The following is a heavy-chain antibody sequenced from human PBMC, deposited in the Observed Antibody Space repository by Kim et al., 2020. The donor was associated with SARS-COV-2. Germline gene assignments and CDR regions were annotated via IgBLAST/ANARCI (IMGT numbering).Heavy chain of an antibody. Sequence: GGSLRLSCAASGFTFSSHWMHWVRQAPGKGLVWVSRINGDGSTTSYADSVKGRFTISRDNAKNTLYLQMNSLRAEDTAVYYCARRQFTSGWYYFAFWCQG. CDR1: GFTFSSHW. CDR2: INGDGSTT. D-gene: IGHD6-19*01. CDR3: ARRQFTSGWYYFAF. J-gene: IGHJ4*02. V-gene: IGHV3-74*01.